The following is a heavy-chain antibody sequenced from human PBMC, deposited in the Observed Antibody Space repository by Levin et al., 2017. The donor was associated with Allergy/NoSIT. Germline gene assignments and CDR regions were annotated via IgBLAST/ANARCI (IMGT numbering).Heavy chain of an antibody. CDR2: ISNSGNT. CDR3: ARGGGDGACRYACSFDY. D-gene: IGHD2-21*02. J-gene: IGHJ4*02. CDR1: GGSISNYY. V-gene: IGHV4-59*01. Sequence: GSLRLSCTVSGGSISNYYWTWIRQPPGKGLEWIGSISNSGNTNYNSSLNSRVTISVDTSENQFSLRLTSVIAADTAVYYCARGGGDGACRYACSFDYWGQGTPVTVSS.